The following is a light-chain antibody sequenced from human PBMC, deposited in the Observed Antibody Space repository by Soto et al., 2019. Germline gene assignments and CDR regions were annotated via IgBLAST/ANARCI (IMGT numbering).Light chain of an antibody. V-gene: IGLV3-27*01. J-gene: IGLJ2*01. CDR3: YSAADNLVV. Sequence: SYELTQPSSVSVSPGQTARITCSGDILAKRYVRWFQQKPGQAPVLVIYKHTIRPSGIPERFSGSNSGTTVILTISGAQVEDEADYYCYSAADNLVVFGGGTKL. CDR1: ILAKRY. CDR2: KHT.